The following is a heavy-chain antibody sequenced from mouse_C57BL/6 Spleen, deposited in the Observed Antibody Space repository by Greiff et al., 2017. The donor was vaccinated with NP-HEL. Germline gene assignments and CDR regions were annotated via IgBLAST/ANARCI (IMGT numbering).Heavy chain of an antibody. Sequence: EVMLVESGGGLVQPKGSLKLSCAASGFSFNTYAMNWVRQAPGKGLEWVARIRSKSNNYATYYADSVKDRFTISRDDSESMLYLQMNNLKTEDTAMYYCVRWGTRGNFDYWGQGTTLTVSS. CDR3: VRWGTRGNFDY. CDR2: IRSKSNNYAT. CDR1: GFSFNTYA. D-gene: IGHD2-14*01. V-gene: IGHV10-1*01. J-gene: IGHJ2*01.